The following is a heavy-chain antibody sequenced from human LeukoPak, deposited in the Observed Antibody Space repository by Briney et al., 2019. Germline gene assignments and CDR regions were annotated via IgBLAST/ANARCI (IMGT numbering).Heavy chain of an antibody. V-gene: IGHV4-59*01. CDR2: IYYSGST. CDR1: GGSFSGYH. Sequence: SETLSLTCAVYGGSFSGYHWSWIRQPPGKGLEWIGYIYYSGSTNYNPSLKSRVTISVDTSKNQLSLKLSSVTAADTAVYYCARAVGDILTVRHPHYYYYGMDVWGQGTTVTVSS. CDR3: ARAVGDILTVRHPHYYYYGMDV. J-gene: IGHJ6*02. D-gene: IGHD3-9*01.